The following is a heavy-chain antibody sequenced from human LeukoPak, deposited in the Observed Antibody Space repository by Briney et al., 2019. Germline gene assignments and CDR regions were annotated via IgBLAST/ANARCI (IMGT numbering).Heavy chain of an antibody. CDR3: ARMMPWAPYSGFDP. CDR2: INSNSDDT. CDR1: GYTFTGYS. Sequence: ASVKLSCKASGYTFTGYSMHWVRQALGQGLEWVGWINSNSDDTNYAQKFQGRVTMTRDTSISTAYMELSRLRSDDAAVYYCARMMPWAPYSGFDPWGQGTLVTVSS. D-gene: IGHD5-18*01. J-gene: IGHJ5*02. V-gene: IGHV1-2*02.